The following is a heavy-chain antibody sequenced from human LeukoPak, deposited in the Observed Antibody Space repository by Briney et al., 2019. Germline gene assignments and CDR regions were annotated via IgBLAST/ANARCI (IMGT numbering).Heavy chain of an antibody. Sequence: SETLSLTCTVSGGSISSYYWSWIRQPPGKGLEWIGYIYYSGSTNYNPSLKSRVTISVDTSKNQFSLKLSSVTAADTAVYYCARAPGTTLMDFDYWGQGTLVTVSS. J-gene: IGHJ4*02. D-gene: IGHD1-7*01. V-gene: IGHV4-59*08. CDR1: GGSISSYY. CDR2: IYYSGST. CDR3: ARAPGTTLMDFDY.